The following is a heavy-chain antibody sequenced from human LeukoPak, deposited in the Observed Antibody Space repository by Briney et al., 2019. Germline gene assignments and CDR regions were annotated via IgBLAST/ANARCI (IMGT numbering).Heavy chain of an antibody. CDR1: GGSISTDY. V-gene: IGHV4-4*07. CDR3: ASDFGY. D-gene: IGHD3-10*01. Sequence: PSETLSLTRTVSGGSISTDYWTWIRQPAGKGLEWIGLIYTSGSTNYNPSLKSRVTISLDTSKNQFSLKLTSVTAADTAVYYCASDFGYWGQGALVTVSS. J-gene: IGHJ4*02. CDR2: IYTSGST.